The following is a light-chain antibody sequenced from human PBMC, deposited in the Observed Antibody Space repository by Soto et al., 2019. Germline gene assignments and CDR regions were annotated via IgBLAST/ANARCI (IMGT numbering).Light chain of an antibody. Sequence: PGERASLSCGASQSITSSFLAWYQQKPGQAPRLLIYGASSRATGIPDRFSGTGSETDLTLTINRLEPEDFAVYYCQQHTNWPLTFGGGTKV. J-gene: IGKJ4*01. CDR2: GAS. CDR3: QQHTNWPLT. V-gene: IGKV3D-20*02. CDR1: QSITSSF.